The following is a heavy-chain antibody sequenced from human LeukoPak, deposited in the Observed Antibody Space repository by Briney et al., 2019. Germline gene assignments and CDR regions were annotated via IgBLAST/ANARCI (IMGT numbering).Heavy chain of an antibody. CDR1: GFNFGNYG. V-gene: IGHV3-23*01. CDR2: IRASGRTT. Sequence: GGTLRLSCAASGFNFGNYGMNWVRQAPGKGLEWVSGIRASGRTTDYADSVKGRFTISRDTSKNTLYLQMNSLRAEDTAVYYCAKDGTPATYYYDSSGYYPLDYWGQGTLVTVSS. D-gene: IGHD3-22*01. CDR3: AKDGTPATYYYDSSGYYPLDY. J-gene: IGHJ4*02.